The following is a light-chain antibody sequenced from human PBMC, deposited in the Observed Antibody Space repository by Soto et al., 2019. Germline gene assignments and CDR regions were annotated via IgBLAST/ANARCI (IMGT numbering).Light chain of an antibody. CDR1: QSVSSSY. Sequence: EIVLTQSPGTLSLSPGERATLSCRASQSVSSSYLAWYQQKPGQAPRLLIYGASSRATGIPDRFSGSGSGTDFALTISRLEPEGFAVYYCQQYGSSPITFGQGTLLEIK. J-gene: IGKJ5*01. CDR3: QQYGSSPIT. CDR2: GAS. V-gene: IGKV3-20*01.